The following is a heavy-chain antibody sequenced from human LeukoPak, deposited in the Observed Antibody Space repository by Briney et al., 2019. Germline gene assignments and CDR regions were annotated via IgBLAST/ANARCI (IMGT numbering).Heavy chain of an antibody. D-gene: IGHD5-24*01. CDR2: IWYDGSNK. J-gene: IGHJ5*02. Sequence: GGSLRLSCAASGFTFSSYGMHWVRQAPGKGLEWVAVIWYDGSNKYYADSVKGRFTISRDNSKNTLYLQMNSLRAEDTAIYYCAKAIFTYGYNITPWGQGTLVTVSS. CDR1: GFTFSSYG. V-gene: IGHV3-33*06. CDR3: AKAIFTYGYNITP.